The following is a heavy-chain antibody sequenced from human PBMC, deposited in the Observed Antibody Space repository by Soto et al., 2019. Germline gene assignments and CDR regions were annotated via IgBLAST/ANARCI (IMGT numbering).Heavy chain of an antibody. V-gene: IGHV3-30*18. J-gene: IGHJ6*02. CDR1: GFTFSSYG. CDR2: ISYDGSNK. D-gene: IGHD6-6*01. CDR3: GKASGYSSSSGYYCYGMDV. Sequence: QVQLVESGGGVVQPGRSLRLSCAASGFTFSSYGMHWVRQAPGKGLEWVAVISYDGSNKYYADSVKGRFTISRDNSKNTLYLQMNSLRAEDTAVYYCGKASGYSSSSGYYCYGMDVWGQGTTVTVSS.